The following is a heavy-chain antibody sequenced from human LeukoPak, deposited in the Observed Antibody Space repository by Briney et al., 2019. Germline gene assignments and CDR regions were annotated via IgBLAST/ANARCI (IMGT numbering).Heavy chain of an antibody. CDR1: GGSISSYY. Sequence: SETLSLTCTVSGGSISSYYWSWIRQPPGKGLEWIGYIYYSGSTNYNPSLKSRVTISVDTSKNQFSLKLSSVTAADTAVYYCARGGAGTTVVTSNFDYWGQGTLVTVSS. CDR3: ARGGAGTTVVTSNFDY. CDR2: IYYSGST. D-gene: IGHD4-23*01. J-gene: IGHJ4*02. V-gene: IGHV4-59*01.